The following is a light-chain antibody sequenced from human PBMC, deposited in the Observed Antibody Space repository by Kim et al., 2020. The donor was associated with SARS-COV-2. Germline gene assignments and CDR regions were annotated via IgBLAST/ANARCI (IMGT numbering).Light chain of an antibody. J-gene: IGKJ1*01. Sequence: PVERAPLSCRASQSVSSNFAWYQQKPGQAPRLLIYGASTRATGIPARFSGSGSGTEFTLTISSLQSEDFAVYYCQQYNNWPPWTFGQGTKVDIK. V-gene: IGKV3-15*01. CDR3: QQYNNWPPWT. CDR2: GAS. CDR1: QSVSSN.